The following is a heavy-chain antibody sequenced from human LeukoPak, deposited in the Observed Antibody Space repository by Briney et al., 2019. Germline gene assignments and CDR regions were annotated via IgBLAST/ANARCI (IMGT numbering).Heavy chain of an antibody. CDR3: AKSGYGRR. CDR1: GFTFDDYG. V-gene: IGHV3-23*01. D-gene: IGHD5-12*01. CDR2: ISGSGGST. J-gene: IGHJ4*02. Sequence: GGSLRLSCAASGFTFDDYGLTWVRQRPGKGLEWVSAISGSGGSTYYADSVKGRFTISRDNSKNTLYLQMNSLRAEDTAVYYCAKSGYGRRWGQGTLVTVSS.